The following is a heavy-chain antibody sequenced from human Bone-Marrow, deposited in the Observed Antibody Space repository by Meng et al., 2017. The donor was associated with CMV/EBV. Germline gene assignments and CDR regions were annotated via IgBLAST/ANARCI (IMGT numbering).Heavy chain of an antibody. Sequence: YYMHWVRQAPGQGLEWMGWINPNSGGTNYAQKFQGRATMTRDTSISTAYMELSRLRSDDTAVYYCARDVGLGCSSTSCYSGGGWFDPWGQGTLVTVSS. V-gene: IGHV1-2*02. CDR2: INPNSGGT. D-gene: IGHD2-2*01. CDR1: YY. CDR3: ARDVGLGCSSTSCYSGGGWFDP. J-gene: IGHJ5*02.